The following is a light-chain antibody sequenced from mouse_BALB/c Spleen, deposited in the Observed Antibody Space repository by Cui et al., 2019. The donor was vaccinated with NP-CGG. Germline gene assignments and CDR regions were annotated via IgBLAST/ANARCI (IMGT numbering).Light chain of an antibody. CDR1: TGAVTTSNY. V-gene: IGLV1*01. J-gene: IGLJ1*01. CDR3: ALWYSNHWV. CDR2: GTN. Sequence: AVVTQASALTTSPGKTVTLTCRSSTGAVTTSNYANWVQEKPDHLFTGLIGGTNNRVPGVPARFSGSLIGDKAALTITGAQTEDEAIYFCALWYSNHWVFGGGTKLTVL.